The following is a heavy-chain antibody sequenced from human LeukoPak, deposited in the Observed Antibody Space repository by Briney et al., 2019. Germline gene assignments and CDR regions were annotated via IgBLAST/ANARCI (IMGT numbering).Heavy chain of an antibody. CDR1: GGSISSYY. Sequence: SETLSLTCTVSGGSISSYYWSWIRQPPGKGLEWIGYIYTSGSTNYNPSLKSRVTISVDTSKNQFSLKLSSVTAADTAVYYCARHTGYCSSTSCYSDCYYYMGVWGKGTTVTVSS. CDR2: IYTSGST. D-gene: IGHD2-2*01. J-gene: IGHJ6*03. CDR3: ARHTGYCSSTSCYSDCYYYMGV. V-gene: IGHV4-4*09.